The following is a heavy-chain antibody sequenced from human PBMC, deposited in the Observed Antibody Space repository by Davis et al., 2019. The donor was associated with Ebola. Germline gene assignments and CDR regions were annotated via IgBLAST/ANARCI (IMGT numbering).Heavy chain of an antibody. CDR2: IYYSGRT. Sequence: SETLSLTCTVSGGSINSYYWSWIRQPPGKGLEWIGYIYYSGRTSYHPSLESRVTISVDTSKNQFSLKLSSMTAADTAVYYCAREGGNSYFDYWGQGTLVTVSS. V-gene: IGHV4-59*01. CDR3: AREGGNSYFDY. J-gene: IGHJ4*02. D-gene: IGHD4-23*01. CDR1: GGSINSYY.